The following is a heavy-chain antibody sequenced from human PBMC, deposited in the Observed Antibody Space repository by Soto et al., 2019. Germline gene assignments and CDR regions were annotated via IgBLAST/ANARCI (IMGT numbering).Heavy chain of an antibody. Sequence: PGESLKISCAASGFTFSGSAMHWVRQASGKGLEWVGRIRSKANSYATAYAASVKGRFTISRDDSKNTAYLQMNSLKTEDTAVYNCTRHTYYDFWSGPFYYMDVWGKGTTVTVSS. CDR3: TRHTYYDFWSGPFYYMDV. V-gene: IGHV3-73*01. CDR1: GFTFSGSA. D-gene: IGHD3-3*01. J-gene: IGHJ6*03. CDR2: IRSKANSYAT.